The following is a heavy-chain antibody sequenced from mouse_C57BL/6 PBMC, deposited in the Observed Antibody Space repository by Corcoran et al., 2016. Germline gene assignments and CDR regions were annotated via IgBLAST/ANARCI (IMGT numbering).Heavy chain of an antibody. D-gene: IGHD1-1*01. CDR3: ARRGYGSRGAWFSY. J-gene: IGHJ3*01. Sequence: EVQLQQSGPELVKPGASVKIPCKASGYTFTDYNMDWVKQSHGKSLEWIGDINPNNGGTIYNQKFKGKATLTVDKSSSTAYMELRSLTSEDTAVYYFARRGYGSRGAWFSYWGQGTLVTVSA. CDR1: GYTFTDYN. V-gene: IGHV1-18*01. CDR2: INPNNGGT.